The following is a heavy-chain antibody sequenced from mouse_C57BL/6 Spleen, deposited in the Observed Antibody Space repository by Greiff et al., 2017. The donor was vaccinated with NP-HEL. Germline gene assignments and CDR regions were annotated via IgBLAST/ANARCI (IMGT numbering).Heavy chain of an antibody. J-gene: IGHJ1*03. CDR1: GYAFSSYW. CDR3: ARGLRGTDFDV. D-gene: IGHD1-1*01. V-gene: IGHV1-80*01. CDR2: IYPGDGDT. Sequence: VQLQESGAELVKPGASVKISCKASGYAFSSYWMNWVKQRPGKGLEWIGQIYPGDGDTNYNGKFKGKATLTADKSSSTAYMQLSSLTSEDSAVYFCARGLRGTDFDVWGTGTTVTVSS.